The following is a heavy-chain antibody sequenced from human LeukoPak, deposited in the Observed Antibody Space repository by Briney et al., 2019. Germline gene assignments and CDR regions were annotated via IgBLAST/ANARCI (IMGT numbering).Heavy chain of an antibody. CDR3: AIPPGDYGAFDI. CDR2: MNPNSGNT. CDR1: GYTFTSYD. J-gene: IGHJ3*02. D-gene: IGHD4-17*01. Sequence: ASVKVSCKASGYTFTSYDINWVRQATRQGLEWMGWMNPNSGNTGYAQKFQGRVTMTRNTSISTAYMELSSLRSEDTAVYYCAIPPGDYGAFDIWGQGTMVTVSS. V-gene: IGHV1-8*01.